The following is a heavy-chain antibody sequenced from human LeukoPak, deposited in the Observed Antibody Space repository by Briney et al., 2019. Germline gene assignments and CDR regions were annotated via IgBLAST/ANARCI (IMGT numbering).Heavy chain of an antibody. Sequence: QPGGSLRLSCAASGFTFSSYWMSWVRQAPGKGLEWVANIKQDGSEKYYVDSVKGRFTISRDNAKNSLYLQMNSLRAEDTAVYYCARDSTPPDSSDPPFDYWGQGTLVTVSS. D-gene: IGHD3-22*01. CDR3: ARDSTPPDSSDPPFDY. J-gene: IGHJ4*02. CDR2: IKQDGSEK. V-gene: IGHV3-7*01. CDR1: GFTFSSYW.